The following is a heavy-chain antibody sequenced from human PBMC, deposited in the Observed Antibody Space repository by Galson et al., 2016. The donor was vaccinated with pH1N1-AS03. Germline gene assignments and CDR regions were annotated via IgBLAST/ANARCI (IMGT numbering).Heavy chain of an antibody. D-gene: IGHD1-26*01. CDR1: GFTFSNYA. CDR3: AKRPLGIYYSGGYDY. Sequence: LRLSCAASGFTFSNYAMNWVRRSPGRGLEWVSAISKDSIYRYYADSVQGRFTVSRDNTKNSLYLQMNSLRAEDTAIYYCAKRPLGIYYSGGYDYWGQGTLVTVSS. J-gene: IGHJ4*02. CDR2: ISKDSIYR. V-gene: IGHV3-23*01.